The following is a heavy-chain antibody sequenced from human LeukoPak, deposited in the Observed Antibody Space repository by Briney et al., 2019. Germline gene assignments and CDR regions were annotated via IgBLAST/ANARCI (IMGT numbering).Heavy chain of an antibody. Sequence: ASVKVSCKASGGTFISYAISWVRQAPGQGLEWMGGIIPIFGTANYAQKFQGRVTITADESTSTAYMELSSLRSEDTAVYYCAIWFGELLGVRTHIDYWGQGTLVTVSS. V-gene: IGHV1-69*13. J-gene: IGHJ4*02. D-gene: IGHD3-10*01. CDR1: GGTFISYA. CDR2: IIPIFGTA. CDR3: AIWFGELLGVRTHIDY.